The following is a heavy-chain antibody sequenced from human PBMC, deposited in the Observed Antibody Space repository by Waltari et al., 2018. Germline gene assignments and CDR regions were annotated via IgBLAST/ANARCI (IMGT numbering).Heavy chain of an antibody. CDR3: ARAQLRYFDWFHHDAFDI. J-gene: IGHJ3*02. CDR2: INHSGST. V-gene: IGHV4-34*01. Sequence: QVQLQQWGAGLLKPSETLSLTCAVYGGSFSGYHWSWNRKPPGKGLEWIGEINHSGSTNYNPSLKRRVTISVDTSKNQFSLKLSSVTAADTAVYYCARAQLRYFDWFHHDAFDIWGQGTMVTVSS. CDR1: GGSFSGYH. D-gene: IGHD3-9*01.